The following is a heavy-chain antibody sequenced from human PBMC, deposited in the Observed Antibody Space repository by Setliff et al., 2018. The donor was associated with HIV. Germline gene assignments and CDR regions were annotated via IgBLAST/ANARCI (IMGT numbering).Heavy chain of an antibody. J-gene: IGHJ5*01. V-gene: IGHV1-2*06. CDR3: VRAHFLVAMTRNWFDS. CDR1: GYDFHAFY. CDR2: FLPHNGAT. D-gene: IGHD5-12*01. Sequence: ASVKVSCKASGYDFHAFYIHWVRQAPGQQLEWMGRFLPHNGATSVAEKFRGRVTMTGDTTISTGYMELIRPRFDETAVYFCVRAHFLVAMTRNWFDSWGQGTLVTVSS.